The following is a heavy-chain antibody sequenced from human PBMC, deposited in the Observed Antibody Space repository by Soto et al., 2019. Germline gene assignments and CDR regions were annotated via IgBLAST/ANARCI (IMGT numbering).Heavy chain of an antibody. V-gene: IGHV1-69*02. D-gene: IGHD4-17*01. Sequence: GASVKVSCKASGGTFSSYTISWVRQAPGQGLEWMGRIIPILGIANYAQKFQGRVTITADKSTSTAYMELSSLRSEDTAVYYCASHFEDTYGNYWFDPWGQGTLVTVSS. CDR1: GGTFSSYT. CDR3: ASHFEDTYGNYWFDP. CDR2: IIPILGIA. J-gene: IGHJ5*02.